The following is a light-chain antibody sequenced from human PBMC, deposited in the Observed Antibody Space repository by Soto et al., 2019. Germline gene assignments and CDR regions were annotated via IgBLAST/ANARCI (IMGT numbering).Light chain of an antibody. CDR2: QVS. J-gene: IGKJ1*01. CDR1: QGLVYSDGNTF. Sequence: DVVMTQSPLSLSVTLGQPASISCRSSQGLVYSDGNTFLNWFHQRPGQSPRRLIYQVSNRDSGVXDXXSGRLSGTDYTLTISRVEAADVGSYYSVHGTHWPWTFGQGAEVEIK. CDR3: VHGTHWPWT. V-gene: IGKV2-30*01.